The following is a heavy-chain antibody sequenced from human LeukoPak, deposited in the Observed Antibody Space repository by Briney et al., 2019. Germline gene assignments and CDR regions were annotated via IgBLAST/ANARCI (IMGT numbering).Heavy chain of an antibody. J-gene: IGHJ4*02. CDR3: ARDDPGIAAADY. CDR1: AFTFSSYS. Sequence: GGSLRLSCAASAFTFSSYSMNWVRQAPGKGLEWVSSISSSSSYIYYADSVKGRFTISRDNAKNSLYLQMNSLRAEDTAVYYCARDDPGIAAADYWGQGTLVTVSS. D-gene: IGHD6-13*01. V-gene: IGHV3-21*01. CDR2: ISSSSSYI.